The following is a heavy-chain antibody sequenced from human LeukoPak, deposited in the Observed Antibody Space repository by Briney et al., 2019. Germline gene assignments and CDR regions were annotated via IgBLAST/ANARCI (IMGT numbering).Heavy chain of an antibody. V-gene: IGHV3-21*01. D-gene: IGHD6-19*01. Sequence: GGSLRLSCAASGFTFSSYSMNWVRQAPGKGLEWVSSISSSSSYIYYADSVKGRFTISRDNAKNSLYLQMNSLRAEDTAVYYCAREGEQWLVKLDYWGQGTLVTVSS. CDR2: ISSSSSYI. CDR3: AREGEQWLVKLDY. CDR1: GFTFSSYS. J-gene: IGHJ4*02.